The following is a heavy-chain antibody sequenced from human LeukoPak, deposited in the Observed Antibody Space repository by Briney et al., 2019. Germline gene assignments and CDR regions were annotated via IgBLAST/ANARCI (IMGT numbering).Heavy chain of an antibody. V-gene: IGHV4-4*07. J-gene: IGHJ4*02. CDR1: GGSISSYS. D-gene: IGHD1-26*01. Sequence: PSETLSLTCTVSGGSISSYSWSWIRQPAGKGLEWIGHIYTIGSTNYNPSLKSRVTMSVDTSKNQFSLRLSSVTAADTAVYYCARAANIVGATLFDYWGQGTLVTVSS. CDR3: ARAANIVGATLFDY. CDR2: IYTIGST.